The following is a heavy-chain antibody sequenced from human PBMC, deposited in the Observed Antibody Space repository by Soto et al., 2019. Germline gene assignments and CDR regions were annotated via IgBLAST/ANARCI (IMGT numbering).Heavy chain of an antibody. V-gene: IGHV4-59*08. CDR3: ARRERIEGWIRRGAFDI. Sequence: SETLSLTCTVSGGSISSYYWSWIRQPPGKGLEWIGYIYYSGSTNYNPSLKSRVTISVDTSKNHFSLKLSSVTAADTAVYYCARRERIEGWIRRGAFDIWGQGTMVTVSS. J-gene: IGHJ3*02. CDR2: IYYSGST. CDR1: GGSISSYY. D-gene: IGHD1-26*01.